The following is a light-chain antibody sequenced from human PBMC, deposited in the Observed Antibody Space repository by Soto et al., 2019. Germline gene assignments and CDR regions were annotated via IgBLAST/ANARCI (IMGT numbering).Light chain of an antibody. CDR2: GAS. V-gene: IGKV3-15*01. CDR1: QSVSSN. CDR3: QQYNKWPLT. Sequence: EIVMTQSPATLSVSPGERATLSCRASQSVSSNLAWYQHKPGQAPRLLIYGASTRATGIPARFSGSGSGTEFTLTISSLQSEDFAVYYCQQYNKWPLTFGGGTKVEFK. J-gene: IGKJ4*01.